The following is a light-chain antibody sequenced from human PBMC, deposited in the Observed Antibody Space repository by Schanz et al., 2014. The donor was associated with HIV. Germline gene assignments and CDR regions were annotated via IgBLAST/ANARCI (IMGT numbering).Light chain of an antibody. CDR1: QYISSW. V-gene: IGKV1-5*03. Sequence: DIQMTQSPSTLSAFVGDRVTITCRASQYISSWLAWYQQKPGKAPELLIYRASTLESGVPPRFGGGGSGTVFTLTINTLQPDDFATYYCQQCNSNPLTFGGGTKVEI. CDR2: RAS. CDR3: QQCNSNPLT. J-gene: IGKJ4*01.